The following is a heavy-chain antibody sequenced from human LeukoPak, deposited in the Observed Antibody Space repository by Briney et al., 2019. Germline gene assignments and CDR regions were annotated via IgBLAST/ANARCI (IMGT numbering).Heavy chain of an antibody. Sequence: GGSLRLSCAASGFTFSSYAMHWVRQAPGKGPEWVSSISSSSSYIYYADSVKGRFTISRDNAKNSLYLQMNSLRAEDTAVYYCARGTGIAAAGAFDYWGQGTLVTVSS. CDR1: GFTFSSYA. V-gene: IGHV3-21*01. CDR3: ARGTGIAAAGAFDY. J-gene: IGHJ4*02. CDR2: ISSSSSYI. D-gene: IGHD6-13*01.